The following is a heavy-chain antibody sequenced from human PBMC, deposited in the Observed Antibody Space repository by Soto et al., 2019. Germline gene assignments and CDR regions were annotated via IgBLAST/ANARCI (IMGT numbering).Heavy chain of an antibody. CDR1: GGTFSSYA. CDR2: IIPIFGTA. CDR3: AREIIPGITTAGPFDS. D-gene: IGHD6-13*01. J-gene: IGHJ4*02. Sequence: VKVSCKASGGTFSSYAINWVRQAPGQGLEWMGGIIPIFGTANYAQRFQGRVTITADESTSTAYMELSSLRSEDTAVYYCAREIIPGITTAGPFDSWGQGTLVTVSS. V-gene: IGHV1-69*13.